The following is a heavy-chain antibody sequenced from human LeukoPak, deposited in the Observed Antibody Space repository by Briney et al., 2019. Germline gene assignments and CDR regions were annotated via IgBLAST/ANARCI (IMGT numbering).Heavy chain of an antibody. D-gene: IGHD1-7*01. J-gene: IGHJ6*02. CDR3: ARGAKEKLELQYYYYYYGMDV. CDR1: GYTLTGYY. V-gene: IGHV1-2*02. CDR2: INPNSGGT. Sequence: ASVKVSCKASGYTLTGYYMHWVRQAPGQGLEWMGWINPNSGGTNYAQKFQGRVTMTRDTSISTAYMELSRLRTDDTAVYYCARGAKEKLELQYYYYYYGMDVWGQGTTVTVSS.